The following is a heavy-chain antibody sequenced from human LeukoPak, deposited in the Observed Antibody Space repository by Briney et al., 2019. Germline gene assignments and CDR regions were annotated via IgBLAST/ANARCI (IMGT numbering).Heavy chain of an antibody. CDR1: GFTFRSYW. J-gene: IGHJ4*02. CDR2: IKQDRSEK. Sequence: GGSLRLSCAASGFTFRSYWMSSVRQAPGKGLEWVANIKQDRSEKYYVDSVRGRFTISRDNAENSLYLQMNSLRAEDTAVYYCARAGLYATTLYSWGQGTLVSAFS. CDR3: ARAGLYATTLYS. V-gene: IGHV3-7*01. D-gene: IGHD2/OR15-2a*01.